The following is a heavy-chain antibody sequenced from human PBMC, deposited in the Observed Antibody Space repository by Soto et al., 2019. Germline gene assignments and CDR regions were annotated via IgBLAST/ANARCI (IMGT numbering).Heavy chain of an antibody. V-gene: IGHV3-23*01. CDR2: ISGSGDST. Sequence: EVQLLESGGALVQPGGSLRLSCVVSGFTFRTYAMSWVRQAPGKGLEWVSGISGSGDSTFYVDSAKGRFTISRDNSKNTLYLQMNRLRAEDTAVYYCAKENLVVVTSGAFDYWGQGTLVTVSS. CDR3: AKENLVVVTSGAFDY. D-gene: IGHD2-21*02. CDR1: GFTFRTYA. J-gene: IGHJ4*02.